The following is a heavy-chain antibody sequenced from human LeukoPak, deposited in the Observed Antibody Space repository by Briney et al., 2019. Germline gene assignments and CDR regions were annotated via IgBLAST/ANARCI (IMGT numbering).Heavy chain of an antibody. CDR3: ARVRSGWNHDAFDI. Sequence: PSETLSLTCTVSGGSISSYYWSWIRQPAGKGLEWIGRIYTRGSTNYNPSLKSRVTMSVDTSKNQFSLKLSSVTAADTAVYYCARVRSGWNHDAFDIWGQGTMVTVSS. CDR1: GGSISSYY. V-gene: IGHV4-4*07. CDR2: IYTRGST. J-gene: IGHJ3*02. D-gene: IGHD6-19*01.